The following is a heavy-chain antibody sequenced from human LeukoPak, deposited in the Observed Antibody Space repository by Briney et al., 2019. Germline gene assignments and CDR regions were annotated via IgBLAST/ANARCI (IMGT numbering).Heavy chain of an antibody. D-gene: IGHD3-10*01. J-gene: IGHJ5*02. V-gene: IGHV3-33*01. CDR2: IWYDGSNK. CDR1: GFTFSSYG. CDR3: ASSTMVRGPSNWFDP. Sequence: HPGGSLRLSRAASGFTFSSYGMHWVRQAPGKGLEWVAVIWYDGSNKYYADSVKGRFTISRDNSKNTLYLQMNSLRAEDTAVYYCASSTMVRGPSNWFDPWGQGTLVTVSS.